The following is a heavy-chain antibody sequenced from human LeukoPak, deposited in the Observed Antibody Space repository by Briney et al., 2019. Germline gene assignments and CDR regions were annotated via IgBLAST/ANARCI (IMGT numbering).Heavy chain of an antibody. CDR1: GGSLSGYF. CDR3: ARGYATGRAANWFDP. Sequence: SETLSLTCAVYGGSLSGYFWSWIRQPPGKGLEWIGEINHSGSTSHNPSLKSRVTISVDTSKNQFSLKLSSVTAADTAVYYCARGYATGRAANWFDPWGQGTLVTVSS. V-gene: IGHV4-34*01. J-gene: IGHJ5*02. CDR2: INHSGST. D-gene: IGHD2-15*01.